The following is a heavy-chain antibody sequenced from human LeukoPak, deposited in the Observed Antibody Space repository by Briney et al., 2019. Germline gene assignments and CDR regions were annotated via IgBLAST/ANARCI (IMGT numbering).Heavy chain of an antibody. Sequence: PGGSLRLSCAASGFTFSTYWMSWVRQAPGKGLEWVATIRQDGIETHYVDSVKGRFIISRDNSKNSLYLQMSSLRAEDTAVYYCARGCGRAYCPYFFDYWGQGTLVPVSS. CDR2: IRQDGIET. CDR3: ARGCGRAYCPYFFDY. V-gene: IGHV3-7*01. J-gene: IGHJ4*02. D-gene: IGHD1-26*01. CDR1: GFTFSTYW.